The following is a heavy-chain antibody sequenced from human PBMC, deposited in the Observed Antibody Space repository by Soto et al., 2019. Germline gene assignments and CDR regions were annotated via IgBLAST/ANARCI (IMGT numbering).Heavy chain of an antibody. CDR2: INAGNGNT. CDR1: GYTFTNYA. D-gene: IGHD1-26*01. J-gene: IGHJ2*01. CDR3: ARGGSLYWYFNL. Sequence: ASVKVSCKASGYTFTNYAMHWVRLAPGQRLEWMGWINAGNGNTKYSQKFQGRVTITRDTSASTAYMELSSLRSEDTAVYYCARGGSLYWYFNLWGRGTLVTVSS. V-gene: IGHV1-3*01.